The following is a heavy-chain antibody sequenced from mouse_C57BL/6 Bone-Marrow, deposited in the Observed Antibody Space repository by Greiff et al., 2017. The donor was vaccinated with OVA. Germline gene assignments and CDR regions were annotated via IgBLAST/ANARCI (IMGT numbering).Heavy chain of an antibody. D-gene: IGHD1-1*01. J-gene: IGHJ3*01. CDR1: GFTFSSYA. V-gene: IGHV5-4*03. Sequence: DVKLVESGGGLVKPGGSLKLSCAASGFTFSSYAMSWVRQTPEKRLEWVATISDGGSYTYYPDNVKGRFTISRDNAKNNLYLQRSHLKSEDTAMYDCARVGYYGSLAYWGQGTLVTVSA. CDR2: ISDGGSYT. CDR3: ARVGYYGSLAY.